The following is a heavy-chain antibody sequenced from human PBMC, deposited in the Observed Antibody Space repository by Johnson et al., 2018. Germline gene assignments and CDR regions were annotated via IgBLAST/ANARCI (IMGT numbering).Heavy chain of an antibody. Sequence: QVQLVESGGGVVQXGRSLRLSCAASGFTFSTYAMHWVRQAPGKGLAWVSVIYSGGSTYYADPVRGRFTISRDNSKNTLYLQMNSLRAEDTAVYYCARLVYTSRDYYYYMDVWGKGTTVTVSS. CDR2: IYSGGST. V-gene: IGHV3-NL1*01. D-gene: IGHD2-8*01. J-gene: IGHJ6*03. CDR1: GFTFSTYA. CDR3: ARLVYTSRDYYYYMDV.